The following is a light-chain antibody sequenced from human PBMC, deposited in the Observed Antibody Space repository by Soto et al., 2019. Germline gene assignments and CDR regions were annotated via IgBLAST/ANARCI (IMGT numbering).Light chain of an antibody. CDR3: QQYNSYPYT. Sequence: GDRVTITCRASQRISSWLAWYQQKPGKAPKFLIYDVSSLQSGVPSRFSGSGSGTEFTLTISSLQPDDFATYYCQQYNSYPYTFGQGTKLEI. V-gene: IGKV1-5*01. CDR1: QRISSW. J-gene: IGKJ2*01. CDR2: DVS.